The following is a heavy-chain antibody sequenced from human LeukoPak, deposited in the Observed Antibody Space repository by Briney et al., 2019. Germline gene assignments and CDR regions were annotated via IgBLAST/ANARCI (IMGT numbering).Heavy chain of an antibody. V-gene: IGHV4-30-4*01. D-gene: IGHD3-10*01. CDR1: GGSISSGDYY. Sequence: SETLSLTCTVSGGSISSGDYYWSWIRQPPGKGLEWIGYIYYSGSTYYNPSLKSRVTISVDTSKNQFSLKLSSVTAADTAVYCCARALPLESVLLWFGELPRSLGFDPWGQGTLVTVSS. CDR2: IYYSGST. J-gene: IGHJ5*02. CDR3: ARALPLESVLLWFGELPRSLGFDP.